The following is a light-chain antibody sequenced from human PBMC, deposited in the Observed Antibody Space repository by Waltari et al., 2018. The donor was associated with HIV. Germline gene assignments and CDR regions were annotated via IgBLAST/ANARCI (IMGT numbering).Light chain of an antibody. J-gene: IGLJ2*01. CDR1: NLGRKY. CDR3: QAWDSSAHVV. CDR2: QDN. Sequence: SFGLTQPPSVSLSPGQTAHITCSCDNLGRKYTAWYQHKPGQSPVLVLFQDNKRPSGIPARFSGSNSGNTATLTISGTQTLDEADYYCQAWDSSAHVVFGGGTRLTVL. V-gene: IGLV3-1*01.